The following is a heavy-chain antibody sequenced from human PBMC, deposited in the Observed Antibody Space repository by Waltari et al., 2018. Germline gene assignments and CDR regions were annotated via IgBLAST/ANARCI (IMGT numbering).Heavy chain of an antibody. CDR1: GGSISSYY. CDR2: IYYSGST. CDR3: ARDRTTRYYYYGMDV. V-gene: IGHV4-59*01. J-gene: IGHJ6*02. D-gene: IGHD2-15*01. Sequence: QVQLQESGPGLVKPSETLSLTCTVSGGSISSYYWSWIRQPPGKGLEWIGYIYYSGSTNDNPSLKSRVTISVDTSKNQFSLKLSSVTAADTAVYYCARDRTTRYYYYGMDVWGQGTTVTVSS.